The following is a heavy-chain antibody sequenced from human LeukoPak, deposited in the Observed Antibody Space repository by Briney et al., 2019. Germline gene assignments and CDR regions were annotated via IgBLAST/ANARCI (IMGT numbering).Heavy chain of an antibody. CDR2: ISSSGSTI. CDR3: ARVSRYCSSTSCYIDAFDI. V-gene: IGHV3-11*04. Sequence: GGSLRLSCAASGFTFNDYYMSWIRQAPGKGLEWVSYISSSGSTIYYADSVKGRFTISRDNAKNSLYLQMNSLRAEDTAVYYCARVSRYCSSTSCYIDAFDIWGQGTMVTVSS. CDR1: GFTFNDYY. J-gene: IGHJ3*02. D-gene: IGHD2-2*01.